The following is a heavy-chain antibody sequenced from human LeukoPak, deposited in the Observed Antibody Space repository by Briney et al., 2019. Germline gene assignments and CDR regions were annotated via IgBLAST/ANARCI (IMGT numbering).Heavy chain of an antibody. D-gene: IGHD2/OR15-2a*01. CDR1: GNSFITYG. J-gene: IGHJ5*02. CDR3: ARAPRCNTDSCNSWFDP. CDR2: INVNK. Sequence: ASVKVSCKTSGNSFITYGITWVRQAPGLGLEWMGWINVNKKYAQKFQGRVTMTTDTSTSTAYMELRSLRSDDTAVYYCARAPRCNTDSCNSWFDPWGQGTLVTVSS. V-gene: IGHV1-18*01.